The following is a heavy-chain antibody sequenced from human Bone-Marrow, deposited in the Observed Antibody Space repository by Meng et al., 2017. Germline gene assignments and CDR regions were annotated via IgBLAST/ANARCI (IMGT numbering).Heavy chain of an antibody. Sequence: GESLKISCAASGFSFSNYYMSWIRQAPGKGLVWVSRINTDASSTTYADSVKGRFTISRDDAKNTVYLQMNSLRAEDTAVYYCARDADWVIFDHWGQGALVTVSS. D-gene: IGHD3-9*01. CDR3: ARDADWVIFDH. CDR2: INTDASST. CDR1: GFSFSNYY. J-gene: IGHJ4*02. V-gene: IGHV3-74*03.